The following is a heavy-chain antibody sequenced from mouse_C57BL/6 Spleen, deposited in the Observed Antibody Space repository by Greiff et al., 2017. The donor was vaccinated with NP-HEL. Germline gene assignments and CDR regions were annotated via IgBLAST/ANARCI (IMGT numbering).Heavy chain of an antibody. Sequence: VKLQQSGPELVKPGASVKLSCKASGYTFTSYDINWVQQRPGQGLEWIGWIYPRDGSTKYNEKFKGKATLTVDTSSSTAYMELHSLTAEDSAVYFCARGIITTVVATWRDYAMDYWGQGTSVTVSS. CDR1: GYTFTSYD. J-gene: IGHJ4*01. D-gene: IGHD1-1*01. CDR3: ARGIITTVVATWRDYAMDY. V-gene: IGHV1-85*01. CDR2: IYPRDGST.